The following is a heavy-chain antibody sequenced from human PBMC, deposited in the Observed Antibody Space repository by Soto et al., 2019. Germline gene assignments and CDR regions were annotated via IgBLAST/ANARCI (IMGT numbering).Heavy chain of an antibody. D-gene: IGHD3-10*01. CDR1: GYTFTNYG. CDR3: ARVKGEFYYYYYGMDV. CDR2: ISAYNGNT. J-gene: IGHJ6*02. V-gene: IGHV1-18*01. Sequence: ASVKVSCKASGYTFTNYGINWVRQAPGQGLERMGWISAYNGNTNYAQKHQGRVTMNTDTSTSTAYMELSSLRSDDTVVYYCARVKGEFYYYYYGMDVWGQGTTVTVSS.